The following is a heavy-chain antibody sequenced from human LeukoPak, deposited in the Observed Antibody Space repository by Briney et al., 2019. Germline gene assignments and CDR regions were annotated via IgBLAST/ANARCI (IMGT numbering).Heavy chain of an antibody. CDR1: GFTFSVYS. V-gene: IGHV3-7*01. Sequence: PGGSLRLSCAASGFTFSVYSMSWVRQAPGKGLEWVANIKQDGSEKYYVDSVKGRFTISRDNAENSLYLQMSSLRAEDTAAYYCATAAGGYYGGLGAFDIWGQGTMVTVSS. J-gene: IGHJ3*02. CDR3: ATAAGGYYGGLGAFDI. D-gene: IGHD3-10*01. CDR2: IKQDGSEK.